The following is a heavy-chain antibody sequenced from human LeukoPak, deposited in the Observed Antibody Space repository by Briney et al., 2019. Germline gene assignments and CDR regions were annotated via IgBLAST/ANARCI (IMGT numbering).Heavy chain of an antibody. CDR3: ARVGSPFSGSYGGYYFDS. Sequence: PSETLSLTCTVSVGSIISYYWSWIRQPAGKGLEWIGRVYTSGDTNYNPSLKSRVTVSVDTSKNQFSLKLSSVTAADSAVYYCARVGSPFSGSYGGYYFDSWGQGTLVTVSS. D-gene: IGHD1-26*01. CDR1: VGSIISYY. CDR2: VYTSGDT. J-gene: IGHJ4*02. V-gene: IGHV4-4*07.